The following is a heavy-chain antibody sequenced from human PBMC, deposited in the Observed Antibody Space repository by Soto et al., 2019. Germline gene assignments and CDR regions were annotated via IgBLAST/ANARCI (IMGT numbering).Heavy chain of an antibody. V-gene: IGHV5-51*03. Sequence: PXESLKISCKGSGYNFSGYWIAWVRQMPGKGLELMGIIYPSDSDTRYRPSFQGQVAISADKSISSAYLQWSSLRAADTAMYYCARGGVSTRTFDYWGQGPPVTVSS. CDR1: GYNFSGYW. D-gene: IGHD3-3*01. CDR3: ARGGVSTRTFDY. CDR2: IYPSDSDT. J-gene: IGHJ4*02.